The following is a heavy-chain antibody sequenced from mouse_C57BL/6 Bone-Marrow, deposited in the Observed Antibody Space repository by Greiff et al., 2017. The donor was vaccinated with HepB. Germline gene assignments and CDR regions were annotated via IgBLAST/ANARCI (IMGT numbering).Heavy chain of an antibody. V-gene: IGHV3-8*01. Sequence: DVKLVESGPGLAKPSQTLSLTCSVTGYSITSDYWNWIRKFPGNKLEYMGYISYSGSTYYNPSLKSRISITRDTSKNQYYLQLNSVTTEDTATYYCARGGYGNYVERGMDYWGQGTSVTVSS. CDR1: GYSITSDY. CDR3: ARGGYGNYVERGMDY. D-gene: IGHD2-1*01. J-gene: IGHJ4*01. CDR2: ISYSGST.